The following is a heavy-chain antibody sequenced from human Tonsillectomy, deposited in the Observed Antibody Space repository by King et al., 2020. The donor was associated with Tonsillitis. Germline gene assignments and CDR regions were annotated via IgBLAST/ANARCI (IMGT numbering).Heavy chain of an antibody. Sequence: VQLQQWGAGLLKPSETLSLTYAVYGGSFSGYYWSWIRQPPGKGLEWIGEINHSGSTNYNPSLKSRVTISVDTSKNQFSLKLSSVTAADTAVYYCARGSSPVNMGRGIFHPFDYWGQGTLVTVSS. CDR1: GGSFSGYY. CDR2: INHSGST. V-gene: IGHV4-34*01. CDR3: ARGSSPVNMGRGIFHPFDY. D-gene: IGHD3-10*01. J-gene: IGHJ4*02.